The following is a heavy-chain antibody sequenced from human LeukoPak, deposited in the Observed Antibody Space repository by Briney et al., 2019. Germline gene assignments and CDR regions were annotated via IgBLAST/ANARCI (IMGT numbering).Heavy chain of an antibody. V-gene: IGHV4-39*07. Sequence: PSETLSLTCTVSGGSISSSSYYWGWIRQPPGKGLEWIGSIYYSGSTYYNPSLKSRVTISVDTSKNQFSLKLSSVTAADTAVYYCARCGFDWAFRTFDIWGQGTMVTVSS. J-gene: IGHJ3*02. CDR2: IYYSGST. D-gene: IGHD3-9*01. CDR1: GGSISSSSYY. CDR3: ARCGFDWAFRTFDI.